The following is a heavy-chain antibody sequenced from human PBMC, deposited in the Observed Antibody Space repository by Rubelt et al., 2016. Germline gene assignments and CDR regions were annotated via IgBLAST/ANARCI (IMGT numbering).Heavy chain of an antibody. CDR2: ISRSSSTK. J-gene: IGHJ4*02. Sequence: LQLQESGPGLVKPSETLSLTCTVSGGSISSSSYYWGWIRQPPGKGLEWVSYISRSSSTKYYADSVKGRFTISRDNAKNSLYLQMNSLRDEDTAVYYCARPYYDFWSGYSPIDYWGQGTLVTVSS. CDR1: GGSISSSS. D-gene: IGHD3-3*01. V-gene: IGHV3-48*02. CDR3: ARPYYDFWSGYSPIDY.